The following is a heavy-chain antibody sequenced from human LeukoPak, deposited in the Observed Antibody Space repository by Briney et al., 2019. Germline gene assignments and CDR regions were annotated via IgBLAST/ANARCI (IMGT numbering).Heavy chain of an antibody. J-gene: IGHJ6*03. CDR2: IYYSGST. D-gene: IGHD6-13*01. Sequence: SETLSLTCIVAGGSISSYYWSWIRQPPGKGLEWIGYIYYSGSTNYNPSLKSRVTISVDTSKNQFSLKLSSVTAADTAVYYCARPQSIAAAGSPFYYYYYMDVWGKGTTVTVSS. V-gene: IGHV4-59*08. CDR3: ARPQSIAAAGSPFYYYYYMDV. CDR1: GGSISSYY.